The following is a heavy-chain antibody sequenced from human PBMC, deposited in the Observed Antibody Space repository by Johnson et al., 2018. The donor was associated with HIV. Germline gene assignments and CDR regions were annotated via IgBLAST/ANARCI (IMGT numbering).Heavy chain of an antibody. V-gene: IGHV3-23*04. D-gene: IGHD6-19*01. CDR2: ISGTGRTT. J-gene: IGHJ3*02. Sequence: VQLVESGGGLVKPGGSLIVSCEASGFTFDDYAMHWVRQGPGKGLEWVSAISGTGRTTHYADSVKGRFTLSRDNSKNTLYVQMNSLRPEDTGIYYCARDCQWLEAFDIWGQGTMVTVSS. CDR1: GFTFDDYA. CDR3: ARDCQWLEAFDI.